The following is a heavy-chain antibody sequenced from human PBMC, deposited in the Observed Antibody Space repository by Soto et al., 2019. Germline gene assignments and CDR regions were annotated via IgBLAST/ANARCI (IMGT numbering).Heavy chain of an antibody. V-gene: IGHV1-69*04. D-gene: IGHD3-10*01. CDR3: AREMGTMALGPYFDY. J-gene: IGHJ4*02. Sequence: SVKVSCKASGGTFSSYTISWVRQAPGQGLEWMGRIIPILGIANYAQKFQGRVTITADKSTSTAYMELSSLRSEDTAVYYCAREMGTMALGPYFDYWGQGTLVTVSS. CDR2: IIPILGIA. CDR1: GGTFSSYT.